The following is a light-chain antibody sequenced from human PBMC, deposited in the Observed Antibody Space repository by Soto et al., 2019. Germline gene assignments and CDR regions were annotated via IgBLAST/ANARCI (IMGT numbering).Light chain of an antibody. Sequence: DIVMTQSPDSLAVSLGERATINCKSSQSVLYSSNNKKYLAWYQQKPGQPPKLLIYWASTRESGVPDRYSGSGSGTDFALTISSLQAEDVAVYYCHQCNSTPPTFGGGTKVEIK. CDR1: QSVLYSSNNKKY. V-gene: IGKV4-1*01. CDR3: HQCNSTPPT. J-gene: IGKJ4*01. CDR2: WAS.